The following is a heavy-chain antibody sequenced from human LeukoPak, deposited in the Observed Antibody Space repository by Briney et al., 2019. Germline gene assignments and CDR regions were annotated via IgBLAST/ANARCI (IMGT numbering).Heavy chain of an antibody. J-gene: IGHJ4*02. Sequence: GGSLRLSCAASGFTFTSYSMNWVRQAPGEGLEWVSSISSSSSYIYYADSVKGRFTISRDNAKNSLYLHMNSLRAEDTAVYYCARDCWDYGSGSYCGIDYWGQGTLVTVSS. V-gene: IGHV3-21*03. CDR2: ISSSSSYI. CDR1: GFTFTSYS. CDR3: ARDCWDYGSGSYCGIDY. D-gene: IGHD3-10*01.